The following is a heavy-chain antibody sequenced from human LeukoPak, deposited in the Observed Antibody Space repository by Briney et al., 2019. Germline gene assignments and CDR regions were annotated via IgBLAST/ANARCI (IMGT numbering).Heavy chain of an antibody. J-gene: IGHJ4*02. D-gene: IGHD3-10*01. CDR2: ISAYNGNT. CDR1: GYTFTSYA. CDR3: ARVEEVRGGITSFDY. V-gene: IGHV1-18*01. Sequence: GASVKVSCKASGYTFTSYAISWVRQAPGQGLEWRGGISAYNGNTNYAQKVQGRVTVTTDTSTSSAYMELRSLTSDDTAVYYCARVEEVRGGITSFDYWGQGTLVTVSS.